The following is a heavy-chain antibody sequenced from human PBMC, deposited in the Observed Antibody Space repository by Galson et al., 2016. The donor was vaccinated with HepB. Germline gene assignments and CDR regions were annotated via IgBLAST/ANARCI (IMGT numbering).Heavy chain of an antibody. CDR3: AKEPQMYSSGWYYYN. J-gene: IGHJ1*01. CDR2: VSFNGKVQ. D-gene: IGHD6-19*01. V-gene: IGHV3-30*18. Sequence: SLRLSCAASGFTFGDYGMHWVRQAPGKGPEWVGVVSFNGKVQYYADSVKGRFTISRDNSKNTLYLQMDSLRVEDTALYYCAKEPQMYSSGWYYYNWGQGALVTVSS. CDR1: GFTFGDYG.